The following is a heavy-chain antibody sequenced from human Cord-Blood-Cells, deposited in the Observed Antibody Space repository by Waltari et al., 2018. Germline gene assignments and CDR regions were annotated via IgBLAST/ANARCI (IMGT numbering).Heavy chain of an antibody. V-gene: IGHV4-34*01. CDR1: GGSFSGYY. J-gene: IGHJ4*02. Sequence: VLLQQWGAGLLKPSETLSLTCAVYGGSFSGYYWSWIRRPPGQGLEWSGEINHSGSTNYNPSLKSRVTISVDTSKNQFSLKLSSVTAADTAVYYCARTRGYGSGSYYFDYWGQGTLVTVSS. D-gene: IGHD3-10*01. CDR2: INHSGST. CDR3: ARTRGYGSGSYYFDY.